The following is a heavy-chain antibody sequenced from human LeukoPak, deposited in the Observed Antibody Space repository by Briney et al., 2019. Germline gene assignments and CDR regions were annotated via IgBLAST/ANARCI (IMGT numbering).Heavy chain of an antibody. D-gene: IGHD5-12*01. J-gene: IGHJ4*02. CDR3: ARDPGSGYEEHFDY. Sequence: GGSLRLSCTASDFSFSAYSMNWVRQAPGKGLEWVSTISASDSSSYIYYADSVKGRFTISRDNAKNSLNLQMNSLRAEDTAVYYCARDPGSGYEEHFDYWGQGTLVTVSS. CDR1: DFSFSAYS. CDR2: ISASDSSSYI. V-gene: IGHV3-21*04.